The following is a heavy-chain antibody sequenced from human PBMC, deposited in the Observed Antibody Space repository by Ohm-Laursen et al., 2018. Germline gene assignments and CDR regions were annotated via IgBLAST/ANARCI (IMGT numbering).Heavy chain of an antibody. CDR3: AKVGGDHPWYFDL. V-gene: IGHV4-39*07. Sequence: TLSLTCIVSGGSISSSSYYWGWIRQPPGKGLEWIGSIYYSGSANYNPSLKSRVTMSVDTSKKQFSLRLSSVTAADTAVYYCAKVGGDHPWYFDLWGRGTLVTVSS. D-gene: IGHD2-21*01. CDR1: GGSISSSSYY. CDR2: IYYSGSA. J-gene: IGHJ2*01.